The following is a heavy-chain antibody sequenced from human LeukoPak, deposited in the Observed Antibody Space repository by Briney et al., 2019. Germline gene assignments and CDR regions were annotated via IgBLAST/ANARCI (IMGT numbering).Heavy chain of an antibody. D-gene: IGHD2-15*01. CDR1: GGSISSYY. Sequence: KSSETLSLTCTVSGGSISSYYWSWIRQPPGKGLEWIGYIYYSGSTNYNPSLKSRVTISVDTSKNQFSLKLSSVTAADTAVYYCARTRRGSCLAYFDYWGQGTLVTVSS. CDR2: IYYSGST. V-gene: IGHV4-59*01. J-gene: IGHJ4*02. CDR3: ARTRRGSCLAYFDY.